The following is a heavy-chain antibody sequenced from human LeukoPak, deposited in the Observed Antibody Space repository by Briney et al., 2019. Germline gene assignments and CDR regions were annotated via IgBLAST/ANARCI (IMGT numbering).Heavy chain of an antibody. J-gene: IGHJ4*02. V-gene: IGHV3-21*01. CDR1: GFPLSIYN. CDR3: AREYYYKYYFDY. Sequence: PGGSLRLSCAAAGFPLSIYNMNLVRQAPGKGLEWVSSISSSSSYIYYADSVKGRFTISRDNAKNSLYLQMNSLRAEDTAVYYCAREYYYKYYFDYWGQGTLVTVS. D-gene: IGHD2/OR15-2a*01. CDR2: ISSSSSYI.